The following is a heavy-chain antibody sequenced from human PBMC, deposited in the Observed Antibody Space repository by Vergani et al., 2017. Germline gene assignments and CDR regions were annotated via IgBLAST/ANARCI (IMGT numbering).Heavy chain of an antibody. V-gene: IGHV4-31*03. Sequence: QVQLQESGPGLLKPSQTLSLTCTVPVGSISSGGYYWSWIRQHPGKGLEWIGYIYYSGSTYYNPSLKSRVTISVDTSKNQFSLKLSSVTAADTAVYYCARGRRHYDSSGYYGGPAFDIWGQGTMVTVSS. J-gene: IGHJ3*02. CDR2: IYYSGST. CDR1: VGSISSGGYY. D-gene: IGHD3-22*01. CDR3: ARGRRHYDSSGYYGGPAFDI.